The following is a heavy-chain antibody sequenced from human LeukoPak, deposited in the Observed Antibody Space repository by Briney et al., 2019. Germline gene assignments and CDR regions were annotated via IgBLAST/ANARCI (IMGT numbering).Heavy chain of an antibody. J-gene: IGHJ4*02. CDR3: AKVPGIAVAPFDY. CDR2: ISGSGDFT. CDR1: GFTFDDYA. V-gene: IGHV3-23*01. Sequence: TGGSLRLSCAASGFTFDDYAMHWVRQAPGKGLEWVSAISGSGDFTYYADSVKGRFTISRDNSKTTLHLQMNSLRAEDTAVYFCAKVPGIAVAPFDYWGQGTLVTVSS. D-gene: IGHD6-19*01.